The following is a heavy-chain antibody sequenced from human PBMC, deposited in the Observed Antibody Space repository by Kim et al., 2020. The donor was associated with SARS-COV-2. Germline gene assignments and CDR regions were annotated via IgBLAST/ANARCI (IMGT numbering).Heavy chain of an antibody. D-gene: IGHD5-12*01. CDR2: IKQDGNEK. CDR3: AKGFSWLQL. CDR1: GFTFSSYW. Sequence: GGSLRLSCAASGFTFSSYWMSWVRQAPGKGLEWVANIKQDGNEKYYVDSVKGRFTISRDNAKSSLYLQMNSLIDEDTAVYYCAKGFSWLQLRGQGTLVTVSS. J-gene: IGHJ4*02. V-gene: IGHV3-7*03.